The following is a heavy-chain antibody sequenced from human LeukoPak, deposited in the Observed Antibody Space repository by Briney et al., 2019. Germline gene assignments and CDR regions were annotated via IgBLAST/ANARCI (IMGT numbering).Heavy chain of an antibody. CDR3: GKGSLAVPATPLDF. D-gene: IGHD2-15*01. J-gene: IGHJ4*02. V-gene: IGHV3-11*01. CDR2: ISSRSTTI. CDR1: GFGFSNSF. Sequence: PGGSLRLSCTASGFGFSNSFMTWVRQAPGKGLEWISYISSRSTTIYYADSVKGRFTISSDNGKNTVYLQMNNLRVDDTAVFYCGKGSLAVPATPLDFWGQGTLVTVSS.